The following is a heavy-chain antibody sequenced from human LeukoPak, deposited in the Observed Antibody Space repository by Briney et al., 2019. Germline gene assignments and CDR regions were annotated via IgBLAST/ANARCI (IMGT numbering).Heavy chain of an antibody. CDR1: GFTASSNY. D-gene: IGHD5-18*01. CDR2: IYSGGST. CDR3: ARDEVGAGNTYVKFDY. J-gene: IGHJ4*02. Sequence: GGSLRLSCAASGFTASSNYMSWVRQAPGKGLEWVSVIYSGGSTFYADSVQGRFTISRDNSKNTLYLQMNSLRVEDTAVYYCARDEVGAGNTYVKFDYWGQGTLVTVSS. V-gene: IGHV3-66*01.